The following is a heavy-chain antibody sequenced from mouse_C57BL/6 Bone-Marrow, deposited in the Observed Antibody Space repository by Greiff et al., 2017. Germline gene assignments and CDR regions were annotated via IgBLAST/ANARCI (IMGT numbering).Heavy chain of an antibody. CDR3: ARMRDYYGPHWYFDV. Sequence: DVQLQESGGGLVKPGGSLKLSCAASGFTFSDYGMHWVRQAPEKGLEWVAYISSGSSTIYYADTVKGRFTISRDNAKNTLLLQMTSLRSEDTAMYYCARMRDYYGPHWYFDVWGTGTSVTVSS. D-gene: IGHD1-2*01. J-gene: IGHJ1*03. CDR2: ISSGSSTI. V-gene: IGHV5-17*01. CDR1: GFTFSDYG.